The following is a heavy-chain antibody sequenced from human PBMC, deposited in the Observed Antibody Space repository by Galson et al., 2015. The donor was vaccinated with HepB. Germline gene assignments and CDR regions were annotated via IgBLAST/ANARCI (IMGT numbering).Heavy chain of an antibody. Sequence: SVKVSCKASGGTFSSYAISWVRQAPGQGLEWMGGIIPIFATSNYAQKFQGRVTITADASRTTVYMELSSLRSEDTAVYYCARGLGNNNYVYYMDGWGKGTTVTVSS. CDR3: ARGLGNNNYVYYMDG. CDR2: IIPIFATS. D-gene: IGHD1/OR15-1a*01. V-gene: IGHV1-69*13. J-gene: IGHJ6*03. CDR1: GGTFSSYA.